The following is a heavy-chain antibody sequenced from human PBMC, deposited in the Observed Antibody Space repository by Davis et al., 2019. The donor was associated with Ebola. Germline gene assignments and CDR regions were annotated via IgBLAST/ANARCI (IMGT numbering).Heavy chain of an antibody. V-gene: IGHV1-69*13. CDR1: GGTFSSYA. D-gene: IGHD2-15*01. J-gene: IGHJ4*02. CDR3: ARGLGGCSGGSCYGVDY. Sequence: SVKVSCKASGGTFSSYAISWVRQAPGQGLEWMGGIIPIFGTANYAQKFQGRVTITADESTSTAYMELSSLRSEDTAVYYCARGLGGCSGGSCYGVDYWGQGTLVTVSS. CDR2: IIPIFGTA.